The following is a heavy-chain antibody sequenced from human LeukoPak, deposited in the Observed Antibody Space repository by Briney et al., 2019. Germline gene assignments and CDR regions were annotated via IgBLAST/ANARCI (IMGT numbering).Heavy chain of an antibody. D-gene: IGHD3-22*01. CDR1: GGSISSSSYY. Sequence: SETLSLTCTVSGGSISSSSYYWGWIRQPPGKGLEWIGSIYYSGSTYYNPSLKSRVTISVDTSKNQFSLKLSSVTAADTAVYYCARQAKVVVITVTTDYWYFDLWGCGTLVTVSS. V-gene: IGHV4-39*01. CDR3: ARQAKVVVITVTTDYWYFDL. J-gene: IGHJ2*01. CDR2: IYYSGST.